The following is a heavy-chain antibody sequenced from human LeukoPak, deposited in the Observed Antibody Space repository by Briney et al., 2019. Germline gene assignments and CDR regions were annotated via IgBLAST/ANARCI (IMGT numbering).Heavy chain of an antibody. V-gene: IGHV4-39*01. Sequence: SETLSLTCTVSGGSISNSNYYWGGIRQPPGKALEWIGSIYYSGTTYYNPSLKSRVTKSVDTSKHQFSLTLSSVSAADAAVFFCARHGGSYYFDYWGQGTLVTVSS. CDR3: ARHGGSYYFDY. D-gene: IGHD1-26*01. CDR2: IYYSGTT. CDR1: GGSISNSNYY. J-gene: IGHJ4*02.